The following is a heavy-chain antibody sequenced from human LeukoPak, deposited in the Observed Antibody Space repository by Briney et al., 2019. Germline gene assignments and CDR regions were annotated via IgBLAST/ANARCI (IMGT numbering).Heavy chain of an antibody. V-gene: IGHV1-2*02. CDR1: GYTFTGYY. D-gene: IGHD6-13*01. Sequence: ASVKVSCKASGYTFTGYYMHWVRQAPGQGLEWMGWINPNSGGTNYAQKFQGRVTMTRDTSISTANLGLSRLRSDDTAVYYCARVGIYSSSWWGQGTLVTVSS. CDR2: INPNSGGT. J-gene: IGHJ4*02. CDR3: ARVGIYSSSW.